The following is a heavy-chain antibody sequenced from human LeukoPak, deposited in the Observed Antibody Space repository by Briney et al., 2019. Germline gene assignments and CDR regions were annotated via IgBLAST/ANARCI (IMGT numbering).Heavy chain of an antibody. Sequence: ASVKVSCKASGYTFTSYGISWVRQVPGQGLEWMGCISGYNAKTEYAQKLQGRLTTTTDTSTSTAYMELRSLTSDDTAVYYCARDIGVSQFDYWGQGTLVTVSS. J-gene: IGHJ4*02. CDR3: ARDIGVSQFDY. V-gene: IGHV1-18*01. D-gene: IGHD3-10*01. CDR2: ISGYNAKT. CDR1: GYTFTSYG.